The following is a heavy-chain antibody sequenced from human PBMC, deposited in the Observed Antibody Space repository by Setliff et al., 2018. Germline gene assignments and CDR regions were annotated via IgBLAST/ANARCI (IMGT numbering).Heavy chain of an antibody. J-gene: IGHJ4*02. Sequence: PSETLSLTCTVSGGSISSGDYYWSWIRQPPGKGLEWIGYIYYSGSTYYNPSLKSRVTISVDTSKNQFSLKLSSVTAADTAVYYCAREPHYGGKVDHWGQGTLVTVSS. V-gene: IGHV4-30-4*08. CDR2: IYYSGST. D-gene: IGHD2-15*01. CDR1: GGSISSGDYY. CDR3: AREPHYGGKVDH.